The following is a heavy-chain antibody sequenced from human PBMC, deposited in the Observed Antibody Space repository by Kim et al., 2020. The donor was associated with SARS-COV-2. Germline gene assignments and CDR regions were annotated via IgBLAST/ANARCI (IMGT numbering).Heavy chain of an antibody. CDR3: ARDENWYLDY. Sequence: GGSLRLSCAASGVTISSHWMYWVRQVPGKGLVWVSRIDGDGSGTNYADSVKGRFTIARDNAKSTLYLQMNSLRVDDTAIYYCARDENWYLDYWGQGTLVTVSS. CDR1: GVTISSHW. CDR2: IDGDGSGT. V-gene: IGHV3-74*01. J-gene: IGHJ4*02. D-gene: IGHD1-1*01.